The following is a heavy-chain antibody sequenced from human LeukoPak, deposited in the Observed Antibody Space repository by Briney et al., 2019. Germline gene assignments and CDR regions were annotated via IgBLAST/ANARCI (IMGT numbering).Heavy chain of an antibody. CDR3: ARGNGEQPRPTYYMDA. CDR1: GGTFSSYA. Sequence: ASVKVSCKASGGTFSSYAISWVRQAPGQGLEWMGRIIPILGIANYAQKFQGRVTITADESTSTAYMELSSLRSEDTAVYYCARGNGEQPRPTYYMDAWGKGTTVTVSS. J-gene: IGHJ6*03. CDR2: IIPILGIA. D-gene: IGHD1-26*01. V-gene: IGHV1-69*04.